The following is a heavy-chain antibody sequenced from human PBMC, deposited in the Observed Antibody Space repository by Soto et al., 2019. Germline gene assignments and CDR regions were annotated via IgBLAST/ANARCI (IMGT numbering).Heavy chain of an antibody. CDR3: ARHPTSYGACYWAYFDY. Sequence: EVQLVESGGGLVQPRGSLRLSCAASGFTFSSYWMTWVRQAPGKGLEWVANIKQDGSEKYYVDSVNGRFTISRDNAKKSLYIHMNSLRAEDTAVYYCARHPTSYGACYWAYFDYWGQGSLVTVS. J-gene: IGHJ4*02. CDR2: IKQDGSEK. V-gene: IGHV3-7*01. CDR1: GFTFSSYW. D-gene: IGHD2-21*02.